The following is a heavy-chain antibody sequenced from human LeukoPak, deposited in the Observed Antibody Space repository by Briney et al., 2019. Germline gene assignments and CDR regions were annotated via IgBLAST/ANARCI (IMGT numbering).Heavy chain of an antibody. CDR1: GFTFSNAW. D-gene: IGHD2-2*01. J-gene: IGHJ6*02. Sequence: PGGSLRLSCAASGFTFSNAWMSWVRQAPGKGLEWVGRIKSKTDGGTTDYAAPVKGRFTISRDDSKNTLYLQMNSLKTEDTAVYYCTTRELGSSTSYVDYYYYYGMDVWGQGTTVTVSS. CDR2: IKSKTDGGTT. V-gene: IGHV3-15*01. CDR3: TTRELGSSTSYVDYYYYYGMDV.